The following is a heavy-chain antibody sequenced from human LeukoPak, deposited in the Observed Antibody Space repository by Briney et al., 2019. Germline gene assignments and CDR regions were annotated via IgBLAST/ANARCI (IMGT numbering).Heavy chain of an antibody. CDR1: GDSVSSNY. J-gene: IGHJ4*02. V-gene: IGHV4-59*02. Sequence: SETLSLTCTVSGDSVSSNYWSWVRQPPGKGLERIGYIYNSGSTNYNPSLKGRVTMSLDTSKNQFSLRLSSVTAADTAVYYCARDRWADNGDLLFDYWGQGTLVTVSS. CDR3: ARDRWADNGDLLFDY. CDR2: IYNSGST. D-gene: IGHD4-17*01.